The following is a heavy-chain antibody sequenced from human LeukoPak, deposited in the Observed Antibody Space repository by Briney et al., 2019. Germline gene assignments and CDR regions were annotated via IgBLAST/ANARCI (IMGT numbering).Heavy chain of an antibody. V-gene: IGHV3-53*01. CDR1: GFAVTSNY. D-gene: IGHD3-16*02. Sequence: GGSLRLSCAASGFAVTSNYMIWVRQAPGKGLEWVSAIYSGGSTYYADCVKGRFTISRANSKNTVYPQMNSLKAEDTAVYYCASPAVWGELSLRYWGQGTLGNVSS. CDR2: IYSGGST. CDR3: ASPAVWGELSLRY. J-gene: IGHJ4*02.